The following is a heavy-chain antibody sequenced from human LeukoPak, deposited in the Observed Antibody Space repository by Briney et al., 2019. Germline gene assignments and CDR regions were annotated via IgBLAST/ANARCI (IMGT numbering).Heavy chain of an antibody. V-gene: IGHV1-2*06. CDR3: ARVSDYGDYVDY. D-gene: IGHD4-17*01. J-gene: IGHJ4*02. Sequence: ASVMVSCKASGYTFTGYYMHWVRQAPGQGLEWMGRINPNSGGTKYAQKFQGRVTMTRDTSISTAYMELSRLRSDDTAVYYCARVSDYGDYVDYWGQGTLVTVSS. CDR2: INPNSGGT. CDR1: GYTFTGYY.